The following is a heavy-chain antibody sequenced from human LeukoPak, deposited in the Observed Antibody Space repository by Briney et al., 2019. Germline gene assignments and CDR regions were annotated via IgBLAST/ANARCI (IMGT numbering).Heavy chain of an antibody. D-gene: IGHD3-10*01. CDR2: IWYDGSNK. Sequence: PGGSLRLSCAASGFTFSSYGMHWVRQAPGKGLELVAVIWYDGSNKYYADSVKGRFTISRDNSKNTLYLQMNSLRAEDTAVYYCAKLSYYGSGSYSPFDYWGQGTLVTVSS. V-gene: IGHV3-33*06. CDR3: AKLSYYGSGSYSPFDY. CDR1: GFTFSSYG. J-gene: IGHJ4*02.